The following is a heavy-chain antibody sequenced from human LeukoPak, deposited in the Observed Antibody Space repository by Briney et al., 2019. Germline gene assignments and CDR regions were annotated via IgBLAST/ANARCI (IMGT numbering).Heavy chain of an antibody. CDR1: GGSISSYY. D-gene: IGHD2-2*01. Sequence: PSETLSLTCTVSGGSISSYYWSWIRQPAGKGLEWIGRIFTSGSTSYNPSLKSRVTISVDKSKNQFSLKLSSVTAADTAVYYCARSIVVVPATRVTYYMDVWGKGTTVTVSS. V-gene: IGHV4-4*07. CDR3: ARSIVVVPATRVTYYMDV. J-gene: IGHJ6*03. CDR2: IFTSGST.